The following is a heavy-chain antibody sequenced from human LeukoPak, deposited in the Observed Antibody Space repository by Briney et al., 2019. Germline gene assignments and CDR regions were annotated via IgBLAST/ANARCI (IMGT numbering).Heavy chain of an antibody. V-gene: IGHV4-4*09. J-gene: IGHJ4*02. CDR3: ARRGGRFDW. CDR2: IYTSGST. D-gene: IGHD3-10*01. CDR1: VGSLSVSS. Sequence: SETLSLTCTVSVGSLSVSSWSWIRQPPGKGLEWIGYIYTSGSTNYNPSLKSRVTMSIDTSKNQFSLKLSSVTAADTAFYYCARRGGRFDWRGQGTLVTVSS.